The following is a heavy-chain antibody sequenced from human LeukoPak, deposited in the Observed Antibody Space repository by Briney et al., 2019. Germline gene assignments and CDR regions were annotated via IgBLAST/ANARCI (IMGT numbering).Heavy chain of an antibody. CDR1: GYSFTGYY. CDR3: ARVRGSCTLDY. Sequence: ASVKVSCKASGYSFTGYYIHGVRQAPGQGLEWMGWINPNSGGTNYAQKFQGGVTMTRDTSITTAYMELSRLRSDDTAVYYCARVRGSCTLDYWGQGTLVTVSS. D-gene: IGHD1-26*01. J-gene: IGHJ4*02. CDR2: INPNSGGT. V-gene: IGHV1-2*02.